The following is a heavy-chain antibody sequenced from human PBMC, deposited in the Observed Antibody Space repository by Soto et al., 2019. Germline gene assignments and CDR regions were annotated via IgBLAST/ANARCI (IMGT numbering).Heavy chain of an antibody. V-gene: IGHV3-21*04. Sequence: GGSLRLSCAVSGFIFRRYSRNWVRQAPGKGLEWVSSIGTSGSYIYDTDSVKGRFTISRDNTKDSLYLQMNSLRAEDTAVYYCARVPAALYYYYGMDVWGQGTTVTVSS. CDR3: ARVPAALYYYYGMDV. D-gene: IGHD2-2*01. J-gene: IGHJ6*02. CDR1: GFIFRRYS. CDR2: IGTSGSYI.